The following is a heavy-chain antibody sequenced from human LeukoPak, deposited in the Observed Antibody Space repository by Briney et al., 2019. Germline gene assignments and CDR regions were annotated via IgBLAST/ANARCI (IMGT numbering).Heavy chain of an antibody. CDR2: IKQDVSEK. CDR1: GFTFSSYW. V-gene: IGHV3-7*01. CDR3: ARVQQQLVVYYYYYYMDV. Sequence: GGSLRLSCAASGFTFSSYWMSWVRQAPGKGLEWVANIKQDVSEKYYVDSVKGRFTISRDNAKNSLYLQMNSLRAEDTAVYYCARVQQQLVVYYYYYYMDVWGKGTTVTISS. D-gene: IGHD6-13*01. J-gene: IGHJ6*03.